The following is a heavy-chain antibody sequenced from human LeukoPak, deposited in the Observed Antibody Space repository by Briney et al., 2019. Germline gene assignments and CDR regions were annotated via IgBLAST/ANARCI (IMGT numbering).Heavy chain of an antibody. Sequence: GGSLRLSCAAAGFTFSSYSMNWVRQAPGKGLEWVSSISSSSSYIYYADSVKGRFTISRDNAKNSLYLQMNSLRAEDTAVYYCARVWTTSRGAFDIWGQGTMLTVSS. CDR2: ISSSSSYI. CDR1: GFTFSSYS. CDR3: ARVWTTSRGAFDI. J-gene: IGHJ3*02. V-gene: IGHV3-21*01. D-gene: IGHD3/OR15-3a*01.